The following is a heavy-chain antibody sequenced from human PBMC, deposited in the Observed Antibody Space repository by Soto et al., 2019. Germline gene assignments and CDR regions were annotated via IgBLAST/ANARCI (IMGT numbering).Heavy chain of an antibody. CDR1: GYTFPSYD. J-gene: IGHJ3*02. D-gene: IGHD3-16*01. CDR2: ISGNNGNT. CDR3: GGGGAFDI. Sequence: ASVKVSCKTSGYTFPSYDISWVRQAPGQGLEWMGWISGNNGNTNYAQKFQGRVTMTTDTSTSTAYMELWSLTSDDTAVYYCGGGGAFDIWGQGTMVTVSS. V-gene: IGHV1-18*01.